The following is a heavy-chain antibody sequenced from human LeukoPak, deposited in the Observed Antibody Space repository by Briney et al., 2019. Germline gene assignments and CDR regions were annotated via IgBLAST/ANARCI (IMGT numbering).Heavy chain of an antibody. Sequence: ASVKASCKASGYTFTSYDINWVRQATGQGLEWMGWLNPNSGNTGCAQKFQGRVTITRDTSINTAYMELSSLRSEDTAVYYCARMTVSGRDNWFDPWGQGTLVTVSS. CDR1: GYTFTSYD. CDR2: LNPNSGNT. V-gene: IGHV1-8*03. D-gene: IGHD6-19*01. J-gene: IGHJ5*02. CDR3: ARMTVSGRDNWFDP.